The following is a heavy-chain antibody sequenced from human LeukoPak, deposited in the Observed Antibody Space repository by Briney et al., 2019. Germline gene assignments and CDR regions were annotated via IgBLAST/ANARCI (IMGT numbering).Heavy chain of an antibody. CDR2: IYYSGST. Sequence: SETLSLTCTVSGGSISSSSYYWGWIRQPPGKGLEWIGSIYYSGSTYHNPSLKSRVTISVDTSKNQFSLKLSSVTAADTAVYYCARGSGYSYEEYFDYWGQGTLVTVSS. CDR3: ARGSGYSYEEYFDY. D-gene: IGHD5-18*01. J-gene: IGHJ4*02. CDR1: GGSISSSSYY. V-gene: IGHV4-39*07.